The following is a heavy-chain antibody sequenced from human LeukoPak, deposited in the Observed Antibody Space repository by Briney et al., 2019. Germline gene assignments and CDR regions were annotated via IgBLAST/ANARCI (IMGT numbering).Heavy chain of an antibody. CDR3: ASPGTCGGDCYSLYYYGMDV. CDR1: GGTFSSYA. D-gene: IGHD2-21*02. Sequence: GASVKVSCKASGGTFSSYAISWVRQAPGQGLEWMGRIIPIFGIANYAQKFQGRVTITADKSTSTAYMGLSSLRSEDTAVYYCASPGTCGGDCYSLYYYGMDVWGQGTTVTVSS. V-gene: IGHV1-69*04. J-gene: IGHJ6*02. CDR2: IIPIFGIA.